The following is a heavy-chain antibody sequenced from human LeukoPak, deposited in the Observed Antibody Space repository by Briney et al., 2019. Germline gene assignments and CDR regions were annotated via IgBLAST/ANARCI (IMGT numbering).Heavy chain of an antibody. CDR1: GFTFTTYW. D-gene: IGHD5-12*01. V-gene: IGHV3-7*01. J-gene: IGHJ4*02. CDR2: INQDGTEK. CDR3: ARVSVATLGLDY. Sequence: PGGSLRLSCAASGFTFTTYWMSWVRQAPGKGLEWVANINQDGTEKHYVDTVKGRFTISRDNAKNSLYLQMNSLRAEDTAVYYCARVSVATLGLDYWGQGTLVTVSS.